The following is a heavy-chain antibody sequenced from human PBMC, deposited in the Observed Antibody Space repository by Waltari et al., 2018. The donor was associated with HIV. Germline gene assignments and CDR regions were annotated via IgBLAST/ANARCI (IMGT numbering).Heavy chain of an antibody. Sequence: QVQLVESGGGVVQPGRSLRLSCAASGFSFSSYAMSWVRQAPGKGVEWVAVISFDGGSENYAESVKGRFTISRDNSKNTLYLQMNSLRAEDTAVFYCARLTPSRGNYFDSSGYFDYWGQGTLVTVSS. J-gene: IGHJ4*02. V-gene: IGHV3-30*01. CDR2: ISFDGGSE. D-gene: IGHD3-22*01. CDR1: GFSFSSYA. CDR3: ARLTPSRGNYFDSSGYFDY.